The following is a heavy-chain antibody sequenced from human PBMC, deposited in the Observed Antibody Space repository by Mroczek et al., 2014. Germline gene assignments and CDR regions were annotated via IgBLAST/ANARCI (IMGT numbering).Heavy chain of an antibody. CDR2: INHSGST. CDR1: GGSFSGYY. D-gene: IGHD1-26*01. CDR3: ARASRRSYMQV. V-gene: IGHV4-34*01. Sequence: QVQLQQWGAGLLKPSETLSLTCAVYGGSFSGYYWSWIRQPPGKGLEWIGEINHSGSTNYNPSLKSRVTISVDTSKNQFSLKLSSVTAADTAVYYCARASRRSYMQVWGQGTLVTVSS. J-gene: IGHJ4*02.